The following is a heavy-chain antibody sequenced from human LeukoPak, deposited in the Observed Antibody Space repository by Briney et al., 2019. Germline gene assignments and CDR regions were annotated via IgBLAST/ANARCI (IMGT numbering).Heavy chain of an antibody. D-gene: IGHD2-15*01. V-gene: IGHV3-23*01. Sequence: GGSLRLSCAASGFTLSSYDMRWVRQSPGKGLEGVSAISGSGCNTYYADSVKGRFTISRDNSKNTVYLQMNSLRAADTAVYYCAKSRGWQGYCSGSLCFGASGWFEIWGEGTLVTVSS. CDR2: ISGSGCNT. CDR1: GFTLSSYD. J-gene: IGHJ4*02. CDR3: AKSRGWQGYCSGSLCFGASGWFEI.